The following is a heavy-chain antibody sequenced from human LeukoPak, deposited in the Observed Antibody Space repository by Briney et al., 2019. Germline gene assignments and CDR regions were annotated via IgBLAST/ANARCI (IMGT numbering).Heavy chain of an antibody. CDR3: ASRGNSDY. D-gene: IGHD4-23*01. J-gene: IGHJ4*02. Sequence: PSETLSLTCTVSGGSISSSSYYWAWIRQPPGKGLEWIGAIYYNGSTYYNPSLKSRVAISVDTSKNQFSLKLSSVTAADTAVYYCASRGNSDYWGQGTLVTVSS. CDR1: GGSISSSSYY. V-gene: IGHV4-39*07. CDR2: IYYNGST.